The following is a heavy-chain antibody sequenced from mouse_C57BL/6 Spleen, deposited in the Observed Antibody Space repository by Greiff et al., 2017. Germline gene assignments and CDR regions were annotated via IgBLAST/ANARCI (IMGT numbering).Heavy chain of an antibody. J-gene: IGHJ4*01. Sequence: VQLQQPGAELVMPGASVKLSCKASGYTFTSYWMHWVKQRPGQGLEWIGEIDPSDSYTNYNQKFKGKSTLTVDKSSSTAYMQLSSLTSEDSAVYYCASDRGLDYAMDYWGQGTSVTVSS. D-gene: IGHD4-1*01. CDR1: GYTFTSYW. CDR2: IDPSDSYT. V-gene: IGHV1-69*01. CDR3: ASDRGLDYAMDY.